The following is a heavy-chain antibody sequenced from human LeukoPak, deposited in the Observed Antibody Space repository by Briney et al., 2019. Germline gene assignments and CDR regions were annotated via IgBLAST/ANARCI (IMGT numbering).Heavy chain of an antibody. CDR2: IYHSGST. J-gene: IGHJ4*02. CDR1: GYSISSGYY. D-gene: IGHD5-24*01. CDR3: ANYGYNNY. V-gene: IGHV4-38-2*02. Sequence: PSETLSLTCTVSGYSISSGYYWGWIRQPPGKGLEWIGSIYHSGSTYYNPSLKSRVTISVDTSKNQFSLKLSSVTAADTAVYYCANYGYNNYWGQGTLVTVPS.